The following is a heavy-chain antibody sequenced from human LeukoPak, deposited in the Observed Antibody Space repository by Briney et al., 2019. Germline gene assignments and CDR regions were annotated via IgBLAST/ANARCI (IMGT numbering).Heavy chain of an antibody. Sequence: GGSLRLSCAASGFTFSSYSMNWVRQVPGKGLEWVSSISSSSSYIYYADSVKGRFTISRDNAKNSLYLQMNSLRAEDTAVYYCASISLNWFDPWGQGTLVTVSS. J-gene: IGHJ5*02. CDR1: GFTFSSYS. CDR3: ASISLNWFDP. V-gene: IGHV3-21*01. CDR2: ISSSSSYI.